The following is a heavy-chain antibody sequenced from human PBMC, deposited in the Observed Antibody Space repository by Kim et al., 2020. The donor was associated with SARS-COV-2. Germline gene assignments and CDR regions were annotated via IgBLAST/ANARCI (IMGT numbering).Heavy chain of an antibody. CDR1: GGSISSGGYA. CDR2: ILSTGSP. CDR3: ARELDYGGHEVVA. V-gene: IGHV4-31*03. Sequence: SETLSLTCTVTGGSISSGGYAWSWIRQHPGKGLQWVGYILSTGSPDYNPALRSRVAISVDTSKSQFSLKLSSVTVADTAAYYCARELDYGGHEVVAWGQG. J-gene: IGHJ5*02. D-gene: IGHD4-17*01.